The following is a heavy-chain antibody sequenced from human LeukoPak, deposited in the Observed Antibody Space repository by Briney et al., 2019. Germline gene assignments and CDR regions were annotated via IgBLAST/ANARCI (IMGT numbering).Heavy chain of an antibody. CDR3: TRAVAGHPD. Sequence: PSETLSLTCAVSGVAFSNYYWSWVRQSPRQGLEWIGEINHSGYTNYNPSLKRRVTMSIDTSKNQFSLLLTSVTAADAGVYYCTRAVAGHPDWGQGTLVTVSS. CDR2: INHSGYT. D-gene: IGHD6-19*01. J-gene: IGHJ4*02. CDR1: GVAFSNYY. V-gene: IGHV4-34*01.